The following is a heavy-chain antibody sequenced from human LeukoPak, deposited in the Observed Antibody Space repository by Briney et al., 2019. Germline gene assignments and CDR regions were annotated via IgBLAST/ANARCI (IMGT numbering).Heavy chain of an antibody. D-gene: IGHD5-18*01. V-gene: IGHV3-48*02. CDR2: ISSSSSTI. Sequence: GGSLRLSCVVSGFTFNRCWMNWVRQAPGKGLEWVSYISSSSSTIYYADSVKGRFTISRDNAKNSVHLQMNSLRDEDTAVYYCAREFVDRGFRYGYDYYYGMDVWGQGTTVTVSS. CDR3: AREFVDRGFRYGYDYYYGMDV. J-gene: IGHJ6*02. CDR1: GFTFNRCW.